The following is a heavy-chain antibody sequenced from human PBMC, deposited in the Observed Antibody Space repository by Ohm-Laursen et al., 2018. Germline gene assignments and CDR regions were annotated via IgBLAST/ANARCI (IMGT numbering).Heavy chain of an antibody. Sequence: SLRLSCTASGFTFCSYGMHWVRQAPGKGLEWVAVIWYDGSNKYYADSVKGRFTISRDNSKNTLYLQMNSLRAEDTAVYYCARASSSIAVAGLDYWGQGTLVTVSS. CDR2: IWYDGSNK. CDR1: GFTFCSYG. D-gene: IGHD6-19*01. J-gene: IGHJ4*02. CDR3: ARASSSIAVAGLDY. V-gene: IGHV3-33*01.